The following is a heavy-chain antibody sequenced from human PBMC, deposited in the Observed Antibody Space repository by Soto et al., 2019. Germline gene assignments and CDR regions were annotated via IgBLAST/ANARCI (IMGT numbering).Heavy chain of an antibody. D-gene: IGHD3-3*01. V-gene: IGHV1-18*01. J-gene: IGHJ6*03. CDR3: ARDVGADYDFWSGYYFRHYYMDV. Sequence: SVKASSKTSGYTYTSHGISSARQAPEQGLEWMGWINVYNGNTNYAQKLQGRVTMTTDTSTSTAYMELRSLRSDDTAVYYCARDVGADYDFWSGYYFRHYYMDVWGKGTTVTSP. CDR2: INVYNGNT. CDR1: GYTYTSHG.